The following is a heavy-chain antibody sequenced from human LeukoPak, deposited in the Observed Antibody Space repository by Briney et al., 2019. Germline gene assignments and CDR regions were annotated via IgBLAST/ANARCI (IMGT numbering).Heavy chain of an antibody. CDR1: GGSFSDYF. V-gene: IGHV4-34*01. CDR3: ARDVVVGPAAIYYGMDV. Sequence: SETLSLTCAVYGGSFSDYFWGWIRQPPGKGLEWIGEINHSGRTYYNPSLKSRVTISVDTSKNQFSLNLSSVTAADTAVYYCARDVVVGPAAIYYGMDVWGQGTTVTVSS. J-gene: IGHJ6*02. CDR2: INHSGRT. D-gene: IGHD2-2*01.